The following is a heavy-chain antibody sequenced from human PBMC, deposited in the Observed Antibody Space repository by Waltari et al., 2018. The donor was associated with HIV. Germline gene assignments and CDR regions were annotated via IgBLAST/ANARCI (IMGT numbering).Heavy chain of an antibody. Sequence: VQLVQSWGGFVTPGGFLSVSCAASGFSVSPTWLHWVRQAPGKGLVWVSCINKDGSNTRYADSVKGRLTISRDNAKNTLYLQMNSLRAEDTAVYYCARGVGYGMDVWGQGTTVTVSS. CDR2: INKDGSNT. V-gene: IGHV3-74*01. CDR3: ARGVGYGMDV. D-gene: IGHD2-15*01. J-gene: IGHJ6*02. CDR1: GFSVSPTW.